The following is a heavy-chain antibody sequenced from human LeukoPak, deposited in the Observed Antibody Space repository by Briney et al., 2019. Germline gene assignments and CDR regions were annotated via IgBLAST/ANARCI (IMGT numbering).Heavy chain of an antibody. CDR2: IYNSGST. V-gene: IGHV4-30-4*01. D-gene: IGHD6-19*01. CDR1: GGSISSGDYY. Sequence: PSETLSLTCTVSGGSISSGDYYWSWIRQPPGKGLEWIGYIYNSGSTYYNPSLKSRVTISVDMSKNQFSLRLSSVTPEDTAVYYCARTPPSGWYKDWFDPWGQGTLVTVSS. CDR3: ARTPPSGWYKDWFDP. J-gene: IGHJ5*02.